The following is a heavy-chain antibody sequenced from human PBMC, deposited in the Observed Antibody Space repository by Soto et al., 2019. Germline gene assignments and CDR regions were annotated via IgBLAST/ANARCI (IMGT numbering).Heavy chain of an antibody. V-gene: IGHV3-33*01. J-gene: IGHJ6*02. CDR2: IWHDGNNK. Sequence: GGSLRLSCAASGFTFSNYGMHWVRQAPGKGLEWVAIIWHDGNNKYYADSVRGRFIISRDNSKNRLYLQMNGLRAEDTAVYYCASDLVGASDSYGLDVWGQGTPVTVSS. CDR1: GFTFSNYG. CDR3: ASDLVGASDSYGLDV. D-gene: IGHD1-26*01.